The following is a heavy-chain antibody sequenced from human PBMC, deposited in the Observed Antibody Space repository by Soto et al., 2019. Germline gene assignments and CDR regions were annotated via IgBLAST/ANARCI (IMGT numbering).Heavy chain of an antibody. CDR1: GGSIYTYY. D-gene: IGHD7-27*01. CDR3: ARAKTGILDY. V-gene: IGHV4-59*01. J-gene: IGHJ4*02. Sequence: KPSETLSLTCNVSGGSIYTYYWNWIRQSPGKGLEWIGYIYYSGSTNYNPSLKSRVTISVDTSKNQFSLKLSSVTAADTAVYYCARAKTGILDYWGQGTLVTVSS. CDR2: IYYSGST.